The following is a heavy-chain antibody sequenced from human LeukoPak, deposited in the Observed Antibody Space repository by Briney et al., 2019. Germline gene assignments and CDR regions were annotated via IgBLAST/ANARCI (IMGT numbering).Heavy chain of an antibody. CDR3: ARSAEHCNNGVCFTDYYMDV. V-gene: IGHV1-46*01. J-gene: IGHJ6*03. Sequence: GASVKVSCKASGYTFTSYYMPWVRQAPGPGLEWMGIINPSGGSTSYAQKFQCRVTMTRDMSTSTVYMELSSVRSEDTAVYYCARSAEHCNNGVCFTDYYMDVWGKGTTVTVSS. D-gene: IGHD2-8*01. CDR1: GYTFTSYY. CDR2: INPSGGST.